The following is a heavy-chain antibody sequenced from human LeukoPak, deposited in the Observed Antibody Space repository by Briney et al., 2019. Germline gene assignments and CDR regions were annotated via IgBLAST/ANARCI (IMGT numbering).Heavy chain of an antibody. V-gene: IGHV3-30*02. J-gene: IGHJ4*02. CDR2: VRHDGTNK. CDR1: GFTFSSSG. CDR3: AKDIVLYREPLDY. D-gene: IGHD1-26*01. Sequence: GGSLRLSCAASGFTFSSSGMHWVRQAPGKGLEWVAFVRHDGTNKNYIDSVKGRFSISRDNSENTLYLQMNSLRAEDTAVYYCAKDIVLYREPLDYWGQGTLVTVSS.